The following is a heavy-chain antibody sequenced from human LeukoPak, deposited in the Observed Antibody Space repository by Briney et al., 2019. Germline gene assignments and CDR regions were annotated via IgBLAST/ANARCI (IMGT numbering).Heavy chain of an antibody. Sequence: GGSLRLSCVASDFTFSNYWMSWVRQAPGKGLEWVGNLKQDGSEIYYLDSVKGRFTISRDNAKNSLYLQMNSLRAEDTAVYYCARHLNIVMYYMDVWGKGTTVTVSS. CDR3: ARHLNIVMYYMDV. V-gene: IGHV3-7*01. J-gene: IGHJ6*03. D-gene: IGHD2/OR15-2a*01. CDR2: LKQDGSEI. CDR1: DFTFSNYW.